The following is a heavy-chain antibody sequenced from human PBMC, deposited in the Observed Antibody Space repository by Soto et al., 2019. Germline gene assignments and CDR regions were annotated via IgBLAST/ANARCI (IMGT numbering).Heavy chain of an antibody. Sequence: GSLRLSCAASGFTFSSYGMHWVRQAPGKGLEWVAVISYDGSNKYYADSVKGRFTISRDNSKNTLYLQMNSLRAEDTAVYYCAKDSPDYYGSGSNPFDPWGQGTLVTVSS. CDR1: GFTFSSYG. V-gene: IGHV3-30*18. D-gene: IGHD3-10*01. J-gene: IGHJ5*02. CDR3: AKDSPDYYGSGSNPFDP. CDR2: ISYDGSNK.